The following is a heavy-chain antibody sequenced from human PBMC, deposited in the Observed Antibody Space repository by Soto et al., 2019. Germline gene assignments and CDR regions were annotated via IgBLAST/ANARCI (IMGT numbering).Heavy chain of an antibody. D-gene: IGHD5-18*01. Sequence: EVQLVESGGGLVQPGGSLKLSCAASGFTFSGSAMHWVRQAPGKGLEWVGRIRSKAKSYATAYAASVNGRFTISKDDSKNTAYLQINSLKTEDTALYYCGWDTGMAYYGVDVWGHGTTVTVS. V-gene: IGHV3-73*01. J-gene: IGHJ6*02. CDR3: GWDTGMAYYGVDV. CDR1: GFTFSGSA. CDR2: IRSKAKSYAT.